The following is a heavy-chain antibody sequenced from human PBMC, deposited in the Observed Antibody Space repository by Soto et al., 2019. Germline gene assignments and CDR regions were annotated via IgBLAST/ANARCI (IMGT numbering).Heavy chain of an antibody. CDR1: GGSISSGDYY. V-gene: IGHV4-30-4*01. Sequence: QVQLQESGPGLVKPSQTLSLTCTVSGGSISSGDYYWSWIRQPPGKGLEWIGYIYYSGSTYYNPSLKSRVTLSVDTSKNQFSLKLSFVTAADTAVYYCASCEYDYGWGSYRCDYWGQGTLVTVSS. CDR2: IYYSGST. CDR3: ASCEYDYGWGSYRCDY. D-gene: IGHD3-16*02. J-gene: IGHJ4*02.